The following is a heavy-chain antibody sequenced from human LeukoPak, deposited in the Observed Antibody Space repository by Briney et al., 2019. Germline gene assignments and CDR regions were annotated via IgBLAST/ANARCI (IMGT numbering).Heavy chain of an antibody. Sequence: SGGSLRLSCVASGLPIGDFAMHWVRQAPGQGLEWVSLISGDGVSTFFTDSVKGRFSISRDNSKNSLFLEMSSLRTEDTAMYYCARESGKFDYWGQGTLVVVSS. CDR2: ISGDGVST. CDR3: ARESGKFDY. V-gene: IGHV3-43*02. CDR1: GLPIGDFA. J-gene: IGHJ4*02.